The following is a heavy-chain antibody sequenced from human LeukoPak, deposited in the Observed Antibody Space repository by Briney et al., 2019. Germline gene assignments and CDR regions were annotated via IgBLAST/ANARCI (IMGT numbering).Heavy chain of an antibody. V-gene: IGHV3-23*01. CDR1: GFTFSSCA. Sequence: QPGGSLRLSCAASGFTFSSCAMSWVRQAPGKGLEWVSAISTSGGRTFYADSVKGRFTISRDNSKNTLYLQMNSLKAEDTAIYYCAKVRGSRRYFDWLPVSYFDYWGQGTLVTVSS. CDR2: ISTSGGRT. J-gene: IGHJ4*02. D-gene: IGHD3-9*01. CDR3: AKVRGSRRYFDWLPVSYFDY.